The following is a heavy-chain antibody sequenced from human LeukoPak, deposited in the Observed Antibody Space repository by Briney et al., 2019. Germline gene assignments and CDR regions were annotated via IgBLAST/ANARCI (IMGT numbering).Heavy chain of an antibody. J-gene: IGHJ5*02. V-gene: IGHV4-61*02. Sequence: PSETLSLTCTVSGGSLSSGSYSWSWIRQPAGKALEWIGRVFTSGGTNYNPSLKSRVTISLDTSKNQFSLNLVSVTAADTAMYFCARGPSRLHWLDPWGHGTLVTVSS. CDR2: VFTSGGT. CDR1: GGSLSSGSYS. CDR3: ARGPSRLHWLDP.